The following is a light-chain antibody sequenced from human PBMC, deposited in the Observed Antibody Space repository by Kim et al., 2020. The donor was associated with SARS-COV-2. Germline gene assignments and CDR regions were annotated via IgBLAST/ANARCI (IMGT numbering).Light chain of an antibody. CDR3: QQYASSPT. CDR1: QNVIHNY. J-gene: IGKJ1*01. CDR2: GAS. V-gene: IGKV3-20*01. Sequence: LSPGGRATLSCRASQNVIHNYLAWYQHNPGQAPGLLIYGASSRAPGIPDRFSGSGSGTDFTLTITGLEPEDFAVYFYQQYASSPTFGQGTKVDIK.